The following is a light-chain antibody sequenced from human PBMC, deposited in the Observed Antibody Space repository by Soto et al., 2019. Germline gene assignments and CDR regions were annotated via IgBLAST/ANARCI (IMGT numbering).Light chain of an antibody. CDR1: SSNIGSNT. Sequence: QAVLTQPPSASGTPGQRVTISCSGSSSNIGSNTVNWYQHLPGTAPKLLIYSNNQRPSGVPARFSGSKSGTSASLAISGRRSEDEADYYCAAWDDSLSGYVFFGGGTQLTV. CDR3: AAWDDSLSGYVF. J-gene: IGLJ2*01. CDR2: SNN. V-gene: IGLV1-44*01.